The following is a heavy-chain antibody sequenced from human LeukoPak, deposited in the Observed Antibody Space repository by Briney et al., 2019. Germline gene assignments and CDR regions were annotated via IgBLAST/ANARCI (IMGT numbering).Heavy chain of an antibody. J-gene: IGHJ4*02. V-gene: IGHV4-34*01. Sequence: PSETLSLTCAVYGGSFSGYYWSWIRQPPGKGLEWIGEINHSGSTNYNPSLKSRVTISVDTSKNQFFLKLNSVAAADTAVYYWARGEVDYGSGSYGVDYWGRGTLVTVSS. D-gene: IGHD3-10*01. CDR2: INHSGST. CDR1: GGSFSGYY. CDR3: ARGEVDYGSGSYGVDY.